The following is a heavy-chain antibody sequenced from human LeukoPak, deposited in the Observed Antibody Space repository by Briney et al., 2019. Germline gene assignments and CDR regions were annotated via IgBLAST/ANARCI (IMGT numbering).Heavy chain of an antibody. Sequence: GSLRLSCAASGFTFSSFTMNWVRQAPGKGLEWVASISSRSTYIFYADSVKGRFTISRDNAKNSLYLQMDSLRAEDTAVYYCAKGQYSGYDWGQGTLVTVSS. V-gene: IGHV3-21*04. CDR1: GFTFSSFT. J-gene: IGHJ4*02. CDR3: AKGQYSGYD. CDR2: ISSRSTYI. D-gene: IGHD5-12*01.